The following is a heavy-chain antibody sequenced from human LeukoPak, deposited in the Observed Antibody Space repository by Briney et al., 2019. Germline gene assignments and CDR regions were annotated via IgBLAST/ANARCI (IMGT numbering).Heavy chain of an antibody. J-gene: IGHJ4*02. CDR3: ARRGVTMVRGVISEPFDY. D-gene: IGHD3-10*01. Sequence: GESLKISCKGSGYSFTSYWIGWVRQMPGKGLEWMGIIYPGDSDTRYSPSFQGQVTISADKSISTAYLQWSSLKALDTAMYYCARRGVTMVRGVISEPFDYWGQGTLVTVSS. CDR2: IYPGDSDT. V-gene: IGHV5-51*01. CDR1: GYSFTSYW.